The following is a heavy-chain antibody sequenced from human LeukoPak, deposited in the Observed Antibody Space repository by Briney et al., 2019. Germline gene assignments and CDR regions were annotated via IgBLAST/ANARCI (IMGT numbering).Heavy chain of an antibody. CDR1: GDSISSYY. V-gene: IGHV4-59*01. J-gene: IGHJ4*02. CDR2: IYYSGTT. D-gene: IGHD2-15*01. CDR3: ARDIDAVGALLDF. Sequence: SETLSLTCTVSGDSISSYYWCWIRQPPGKALEGLGYIYYSGTTIYNPSLKGRVTISVDTSKNQFSLRLISVTAADTAMYYCARDIDAVGALLDFWGQGTLVTVSS.